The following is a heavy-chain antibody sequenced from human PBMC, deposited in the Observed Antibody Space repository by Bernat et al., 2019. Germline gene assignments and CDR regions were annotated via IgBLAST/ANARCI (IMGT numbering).Heavy chain of an antibody. J-gene: IGHJ4*02. V-gene: IGHV3-64*01. CDR3: ATGGRSGYCSGGSCFRIDS. CDR2: ISSDGIST. Sequence: EVRLVESGGGLVQPGGSLRLSCAASGFTFSSYVMYWVRQAPGEGLDYVSVISSDGISTYFSKSMKGRFTISRDNSKNTLYLQMGSLRAEDMAVYYCATGGRSGYCSGGSCFRIDSWGQGTLVTVSS. D-gene: IGHD2-15*01. CDR1: GFTFSSYV.